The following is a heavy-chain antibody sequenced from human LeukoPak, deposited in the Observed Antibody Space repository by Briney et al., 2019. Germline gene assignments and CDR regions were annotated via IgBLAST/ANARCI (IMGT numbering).Heavy chain of an antibody. CDR2: IGGYNGNT. Sequence: ASVKVSCKASGYTFTSYGISWVRQAPGKGLEWMGWIGGYNGNTNYAQKLQGRVTMTTDTSTSTVYMELRSLRSDDTAVYYCARRGFWSGWYYDYWGQGTLVTVSS. V-gene: IGHV1-18*01. J-gene: IGHJ4*02. CDR3: ARRGFWSGWYYDY. D-gene: IGHD3-3*01. CDR1: GYTFTSYG.